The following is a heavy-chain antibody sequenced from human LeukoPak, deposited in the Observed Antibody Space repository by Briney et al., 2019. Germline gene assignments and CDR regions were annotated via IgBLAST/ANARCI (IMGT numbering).Heavy chain of an antibody. J-gene: IGHJ4*02. CDR2: ISSSGRST. D-gene: IGHD5-24*01. CDR1: GVTFNNYA. V-gene: IGHV3-23*01. Sequence: PGGSLRLSCAASGVTFNNYAMTWVSQAPGKGLEGVSSISSSGRSTYSADSAKGRYTISRDNSQTTLYLQMNSLRVEDTAVYYCAKRRRDNAPAIDYWGQGTLVTVSS. CDR3: AKRRRDNAPAIDY.